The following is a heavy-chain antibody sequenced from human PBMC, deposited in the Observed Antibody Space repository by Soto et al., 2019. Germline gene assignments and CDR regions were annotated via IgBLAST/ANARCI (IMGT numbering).Heavy chain of an antibody. J-gene: IGHJ4*02. V-gene: IGHV3-23*01. CDR1: GCNFSNYA. CDR3: AKDRKSGSGWYWDY. CDR2: ISASGGTT. D-gene: IGHD6-19*01. Sequence: EMQLLESGGGLVQPGGSLRLSCAASGCNFSNYAMSWVRQAPGKGLEWVSGISASGGTTYYADSVKGRFTISRDNPKNTLYLQMNSQRAEDTAVYYCAKDRKSGSGWYWDYWGQGTLVTVSS.